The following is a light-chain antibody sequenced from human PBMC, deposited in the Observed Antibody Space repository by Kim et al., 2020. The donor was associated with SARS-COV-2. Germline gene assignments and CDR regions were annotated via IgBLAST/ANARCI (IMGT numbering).Light chain of an antibody. CDR3: QQYKSLYT. J-gene: IGKJ2*01. CDR1: ENIDIW. CDR2: KAS. V-gene: IGKV1-5*03. Sequence: DIQMTQYPSTLSASVGDRVAITCRASENIDIWLAWYQVKPGKAPKVLIYKASTLESGVPSRFSGSGSATEFTLTINSLQPDDFATYYCQQYKSLYTFGQGTKLEI.